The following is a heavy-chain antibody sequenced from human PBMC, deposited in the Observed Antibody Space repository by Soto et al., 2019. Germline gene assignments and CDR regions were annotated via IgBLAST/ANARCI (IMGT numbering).Heavy chain of an antibody. CDR2: ITSDGGVT. V-gene: IGHV3-48*02. Sequence: EVQLVESGGGLVQPGGSLRLSCAASGFTFSDYSMNWVRQAPGKGLEWVSYITSDGGVTYYADSVKGRFSVSRDNDKKSLFLQMNSLRDEDTAVYYCARLPKGSTVTSWGQGTLVTVSS. CDR1: GFTFSDYS. CDR3: ARLPKGSTVTS. D-gene: IGHD4-17*01. J-gene: IGHJ4*02.